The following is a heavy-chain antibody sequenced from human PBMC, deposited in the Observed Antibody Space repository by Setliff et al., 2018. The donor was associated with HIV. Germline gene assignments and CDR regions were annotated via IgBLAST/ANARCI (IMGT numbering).Heavy chain of an antibody. CDR3: VRDDYGYNGKGFDY. CDR1: GGSISNGDHY. D-gene: IGHD4-17*01. J-gene: IGHJ4*02. Sequence: SETLSLTCTVSGGSISNGDHYWAWIRQSPGKGLEWIGYIYYTGDTYYRSSLESRVTISVDTSNNQFSLGLKSVTAADTAMYYCVRDDYGYNGKGFDYWGPGTLVTVSS. CDR2: IYYTGDT. V-gene: IGHV4-30-4*08.